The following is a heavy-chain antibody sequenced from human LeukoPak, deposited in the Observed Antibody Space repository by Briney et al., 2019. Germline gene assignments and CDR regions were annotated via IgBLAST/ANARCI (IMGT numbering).Heavy chain of an antibody. J-gene: IGHJ5*02. V-gene: IGHV4-34*01. CDR1: GGSFSGYY. Sequence: PSETLSLTCAVYGGSFSGYYWSWIRQPPGKGLEWVGEINHSGSTNYNPSLKSRVTISVDTSKNQFSLKLSSVTAADTALYYCSRGRGKYRPLGGPPSRFDPWGQGTLVTVSS. CDR2: INHSGST. CDR3: SRGRGKYRPLGGPPSRFDP. D-gene: IGHD2-2*01.